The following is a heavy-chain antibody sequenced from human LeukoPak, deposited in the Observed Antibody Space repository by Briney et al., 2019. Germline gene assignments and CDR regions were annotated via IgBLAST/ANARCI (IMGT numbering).Heavy chain of an antibody. CDR2: IIPIFGTA. CDR3: ARVRELWSAVVSYYFDY. J-gene: IGHJ4*02. D-gene: IGHD5-18*01. CDR1: GGTFSSYA. Sequence: SVKVSCKASGGTFSSYAISWVRQAPGQGLEWMGGIIPIFGTANYAQKFQGRVTITADKSTSTAYMELCSLRSEDTAVYYCARVRELWSAVVSYYFDYWGQGTLVTVSS. V-gene: IGHV1-69*06.